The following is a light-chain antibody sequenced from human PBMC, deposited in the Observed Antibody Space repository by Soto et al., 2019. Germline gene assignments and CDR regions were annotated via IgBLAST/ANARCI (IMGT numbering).Light chain of an antibody. CDR3: GTWDSSLSVYV. Sequence: QSVLTQPPSVSAAPGQRVTISCSGSSSNIGNNYVSWYQHLPGTAPALLIYDNNQRPSGIPDRFSGSKSGTSATLGITGLQAGDEADYYCGTWDSSLSVYVFGTGTQLTVL. CDR2: DNN. V-gene: IGLV1-51*01. CDR1: SSNIGNNY. J-gene: IGLJ1*01.